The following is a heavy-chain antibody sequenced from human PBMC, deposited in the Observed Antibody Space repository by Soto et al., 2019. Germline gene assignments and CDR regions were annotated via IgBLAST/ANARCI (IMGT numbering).Heavy chain of an antibody. CDR1: GFTFSSYA. Sequence: PGGSLRLSCAASGFTFSSYAMHWVRQAPGKGLEWVAVIWYDGSNKYYADSVKGRFTISRDNSKNTLYLQMNSLRAEDTAVYYCARAPAVAGHDAFDIWGQGTMVTVSS. CDR2: IWYDGSNK. V-gene: IGHV3-33*08. D-gene: IGHD6-19*01. CDR3: ARAPAVAGHDAFDI. J-gene: IGHJ3*02.